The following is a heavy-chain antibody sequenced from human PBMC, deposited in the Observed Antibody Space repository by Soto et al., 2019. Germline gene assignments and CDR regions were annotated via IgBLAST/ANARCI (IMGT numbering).Heavy chain of an antibody. CDR1: GGSISSYY. CDR3: ARVDSSSWPYAFDI. Sequence: PSETLSLTCTVSGGSISSYYWSWIRQPAGKGLEWIGRIYTSGSTNYNPSLKSRVTMSVDTSKNQFSLKLSSVTAADTAVYYCARVDSSSWPYAFDIWAKGQWSPSPQ. J-gene: IGHJ3*02. V-gene: IGHV4-4*07. CDR2: IYTSGST. D-gene: IGHD6-13*01.